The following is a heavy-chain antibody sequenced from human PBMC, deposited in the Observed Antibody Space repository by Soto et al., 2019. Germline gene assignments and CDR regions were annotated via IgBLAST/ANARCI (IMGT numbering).Heavy chain of an antibody. CDR3: AHRQPTVILFDY. Sequence: QITLKESGPPLVKPTQTLTLTCTFSGFSLSTSGVGVGWIRQPPGKALEWLALIHWDDDKRYSPSLKSRLTITKDTSKNQVVLTMTNMDPVDTATYYCAHRQPTVILFDYWGQGTLVTVSS. CDR1: GFSLSTSGVG. V-gene: IGHV2-5*02. J-gene: IGHJ4*02. D-gene: IGHD4-17*01. CDR2: IHWDDDK.